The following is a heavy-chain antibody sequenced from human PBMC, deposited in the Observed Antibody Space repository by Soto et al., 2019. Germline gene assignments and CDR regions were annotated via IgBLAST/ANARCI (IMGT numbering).Heavy chain of an antibody. CDR2: INAGNGNT. CDR1: GYTFTIYA. V-gene: IGHV1-3*01. CDR3: ARVSRGIAAAGTSHGMDV. D-gene: IGHD6-13*01. J-gene: IGHJ6*02. Sequence: ASVKVSCKASGYTFTIYAVHCVRQSPLQGRDWMGWINAGNGNTKYSQKFQGRVTITRDTSASTAYMELSSLRSEDTAVYYCARVSRGIAAAGTSHGMDVWGQGTTVTVSS.